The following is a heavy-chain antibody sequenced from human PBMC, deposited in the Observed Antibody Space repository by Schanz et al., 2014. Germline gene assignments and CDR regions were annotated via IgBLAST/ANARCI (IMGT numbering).Heavy chain of an antibody. V-gene: IGHV1-18*01. Sequence: QVQLVQSGAEVKKPGASVKVSCQTSGYTFTAYGINWVRQAPGQGLEWIGWISPYNGNTNYAQKLQGRVTMTADTSTSTAYMDLRSLRSDDTAVYYCARAKRFGDMDVWGQGTTVTVSS. CDR2: ISPYNGNT. D-gene: IGHD3-10*01. CDR3: ARAKRFGDMDV. CDR1: GYTFTAYG. J-gene: IGHJ6*02.